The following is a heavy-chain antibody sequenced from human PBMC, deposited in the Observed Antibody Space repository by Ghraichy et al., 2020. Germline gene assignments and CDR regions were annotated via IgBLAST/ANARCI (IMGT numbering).Heavy chain of an antibody. CDR3: ARVWGGSYYFDY. J-gene: IGHJ4*02. CDR2: INPNSGGT. Sequence: ASVKVSCKASGYTFTGYYMHWVRQAPGQGLEWMGWINPNSGGTNYAQKFQGRVTMTRDTSISTAYMELSRLRSDDTAVYYCARVWGGSYYFDYWGQGTLVTVSS. D-gene: IGHD1-26*01. V-gene: IGHV1-2*02. CDR1: GYTFTGYY.